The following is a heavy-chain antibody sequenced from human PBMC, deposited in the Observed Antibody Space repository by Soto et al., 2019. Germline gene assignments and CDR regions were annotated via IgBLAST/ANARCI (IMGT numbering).Heavy chain of an antibody. CDR3: AKVDLQGIGTGGSCDSLHY. Sequence: EVQVVESGGGLVQPGGSLRLSCVASGFTFSTYAMSWVRQAPGKGLEWVSGISGSGDTSYYADSVKGRFSISRDNAKNTLELHMNSLRAEDTAVYYCAKVDLQGIGTGGSCDSLHYWGQGTLVTVSS. D-gene: IGHD2-8*02. CDR1: GFTFSTYA. V-gene: IGHV3-23*04. CDR2: ISGSGDTS. J-gene: IGHJ4*02.